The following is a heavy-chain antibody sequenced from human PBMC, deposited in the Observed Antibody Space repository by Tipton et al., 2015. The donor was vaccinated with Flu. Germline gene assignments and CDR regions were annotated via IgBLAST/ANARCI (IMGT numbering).Heavy chain of an antibody. CDR1: GYSINSGYF. CDR3: ARRRAVAGTGFDY. Sequence: TLSLTCAVSGYSINSGYFWGWIRQPPGKGLEWIGSMSHSGRTYYNPSLKSRVTISADTWKTQFSLKLGSVTAADTAVYYCARRRAVAGTGFDYWGQGTLVTVSS. V-gene: IGHV4-38-2*01. CDR2: MSHSGRT. D-gene: IGHD6-19*01. J-gene: IGHJ4*02.